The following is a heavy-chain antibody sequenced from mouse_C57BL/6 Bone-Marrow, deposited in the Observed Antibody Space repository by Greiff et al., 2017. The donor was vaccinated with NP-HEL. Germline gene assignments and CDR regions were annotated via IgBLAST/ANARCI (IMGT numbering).Heavy chain of an antibody. CDR1: GYTFTSYW. V-gene: IGHV1-61*01. Sequence: QVQLQQPGAELVRPGSSVKLSCKASGYTFTSYWMAWVKQRPGQGLEWIGNIYPSDSETHYNQKFKDKATLTVDKSSSTAYMQLSSLTAEDSAVYYCAICYYAMDYWGQGTSVTVSS. CDR3: AICYYAMDY. CDR2: IYPSDSET. J-gene: IGHJ4*01.